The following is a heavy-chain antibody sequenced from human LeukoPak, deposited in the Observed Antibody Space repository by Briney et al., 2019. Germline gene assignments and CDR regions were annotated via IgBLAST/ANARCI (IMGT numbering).Heavy chain of an antibody. J-gene: IGHJ4*02. D-gene: IGHD1-1*01. CDR2: ISTSGSTI. CDR1: GSTFSNYE. V-gene: IGHV3-48*03. Sequence: GGSLRLSCAASGSTFSNYEVNWVRRAPGKGLEWVSNISTSGSTIYYADSVKGRFTISRDNAKNSVYLQMNSLRAEDTAVYYCATGTIYYWGQGALVTVSS. CDR3: ATGTIYY.